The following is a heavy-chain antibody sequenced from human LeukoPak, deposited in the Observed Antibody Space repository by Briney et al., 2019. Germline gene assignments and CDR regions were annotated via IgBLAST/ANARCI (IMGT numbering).Heavy chain of an antibody. CDR2: ISSSGSTI. V-gene: IGHV3-11*01. CDR1: GFTFSDYY. CDR3: ARDYYDSSGYLDAFDI. Sequence: GGSLRLFCAASGFTFSDYYMSWIRQAPGKGLEWVSYISSSGSTIYYADSVKGRFTISRDNAKNSLYLQMNSLRAEDTAVYYCARDYYDSSGYLDAFDIWGQGTMVTVSS. J-gene: IGHJ3*02. D-gene: IGHD3-22*01.